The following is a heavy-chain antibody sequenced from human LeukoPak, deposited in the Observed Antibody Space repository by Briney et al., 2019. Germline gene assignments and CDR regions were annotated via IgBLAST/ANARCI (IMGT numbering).Heavy chain of an antibody. CDR2: IYSGGST. V-gene: IGHV3-53*01. CDR1: GFTVSSSY. D-gene: IGHD3-10*01. CDR3: ARATYYFGSGSYYFYAFNF. Sequence: GGSLRLSCAASGFTVSSSYMSWVRQAPGKGLEWVSVIYSGGSTYYADSVKGRFTISRDNSKNTLSLQMNSLRAEDTAVYYCARATYYFGSGSYYFYAFNFWGQGTMVTVSS. J-gene: IGHJ3*01.